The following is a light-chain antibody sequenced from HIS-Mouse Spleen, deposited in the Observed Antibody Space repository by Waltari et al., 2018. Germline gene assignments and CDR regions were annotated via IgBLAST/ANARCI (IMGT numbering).Light chain of an antibody. CDR3: SSYAGSNNYV. Sequence: QSALTQPPSASGSPGQSVTISCTGTSSDVGGYNYVPWYQQHPGKAPNLMIYEVSKRPSVVPDRFSGSKSGNTASLTVSGLQAEDEADYYCSSYAGSNNYVFGTGTKVTVL. CDR2: EVS. V-gene: IGLV2-8*01. CDR1: SSDVGGYNY. J-gene: IGLJ1*01.